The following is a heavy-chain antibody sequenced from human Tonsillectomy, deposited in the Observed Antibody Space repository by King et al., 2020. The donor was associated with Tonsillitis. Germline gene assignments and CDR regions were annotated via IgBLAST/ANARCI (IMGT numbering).Heavy chain of an antibody. CDR2: IKQDGSEK. CDR1: GFTFSSYW. V-gene: IGHV3-7*03. Sequence: DVQLVESGGGLVQPGGSLRLSCAASGFTFSSYWMSWVRQAPGKGLEWVANIKQDGSEKYYVDSVKGRFTISRDNAKNSLYLQMNSLRAEDTAVYYCARDEEYYYALYGMDVWGQGTTVTVSS. CDR3: ARDEEYYYALYGMDV. D-gene: IGHD3-10*01. J-gene: IGHJ6*02.